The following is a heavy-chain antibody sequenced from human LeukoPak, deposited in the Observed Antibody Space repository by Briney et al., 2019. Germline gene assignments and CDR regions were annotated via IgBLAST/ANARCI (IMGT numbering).Heavy chain of an antibody. V-gene: IGHV3-33*01. CDR2: IWYDGSNK. CDR1: GFTFSSYG. CDR3: ARDFYDGGYFGSDGMDV. Sequence: GRSLRLSCAASGFTFSSYGMHWVRQAPGKGLEWVAVIWYDGSNKYYADSVKGRFTISRDNSKNTLYLQMNSLRAEDTAVYYCARDFYDGGYFGSDGMDVWGQGTTVTVSS. D-gene: IGHD3-9*01. J-gene: IGHJ6*02.